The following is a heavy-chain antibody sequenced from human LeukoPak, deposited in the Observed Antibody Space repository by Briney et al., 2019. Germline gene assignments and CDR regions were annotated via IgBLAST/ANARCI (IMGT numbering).Heavy chain of an antibody. Sequence: GGSLRLSCAASGFTFSGYGMSWVRQAPGKGLEWVSAITGTGHITYYADSVKGRFTISRDNSKNTLYLQMNSLRAEDTALYYCARDRLGAMLFFDSWGQGTLVTVSS. D-gene: IGHD3-16*01. CDR1: GFTFSGYG. CDR3: ARDRLGAMLFFDS. V-gene: IGHV3-23*01. CDR2: ITGTGHIT. J-gene: IGHJ4*02.